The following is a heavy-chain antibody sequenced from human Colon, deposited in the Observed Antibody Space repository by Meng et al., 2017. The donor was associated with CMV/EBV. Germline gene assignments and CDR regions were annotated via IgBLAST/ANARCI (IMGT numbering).Heavy chain of an antibody. CDR2: INSDGSST. CDR1: GFTFSGYW. Sequence: GESLKISCAASGFTFSGYWMHWVRQAPGKGLVWVSRINSDGSSTNYADSVKGRFTISRDNAKNTLYLQMNSLRAEDTAVYYCTRAVGYCSSTSCFDLGYWGQGTLVTVSS. CDR3: TRAVGYCSSTSCFDLGY. D-gene: IGHD2-2*01. J-gene: IGHJ4*02. V-gene: IGHV3-74*01.